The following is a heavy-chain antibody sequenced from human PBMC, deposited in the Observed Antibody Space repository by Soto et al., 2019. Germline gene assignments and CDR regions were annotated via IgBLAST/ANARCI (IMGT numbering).Heavy chain of an antibody. CDR1: GYTFTSYD. CDR2: MNPNSGNT. J-gene: IGHJ4*02. D-gene: IGHD4-4*01. V-gene: IGHV1-8*01. Sequence: QVQLVQSGAEVKKPGASVKVSCKASGYTFTSYDINWVRQATGQGLEWMGWMNPNSGNTGYAQKFQGRVTMTRNTTISTAYKELSSLGSENTAVYYRARGSLFYSNYADLDYWGQGTLVTVSS. CDR3: ARGSLFYSNYADLDY.